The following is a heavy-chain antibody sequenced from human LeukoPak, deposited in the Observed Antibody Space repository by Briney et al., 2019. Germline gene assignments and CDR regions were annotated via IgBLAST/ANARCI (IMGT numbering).Heavy chain of an antibody. J-gene: IGHJ4*02. CDR3: VRSLDRHYYDIHGPLSH. D-gene: IGHD3-22*01. CDR2: ISCEGSNK. CDR1: GFTFSDYG. V-gene: IGHV3-30*03. Sequence: GRSLRLSCAASGFTFSDYGMYWVRQAPGKGLEWVAAISCEGSNKYYGDSVKGRITISRDNARNTVDPQMNSLRAEDTAVYYCVRSLDRHYYDIHGPLSHWGQGTLVTVSS.